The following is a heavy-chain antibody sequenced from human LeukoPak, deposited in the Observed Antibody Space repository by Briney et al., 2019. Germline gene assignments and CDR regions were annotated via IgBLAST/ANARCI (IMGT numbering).Heavy chain of an antibody. D-gene: IGHD2-15*01. V-gene: IGHV4-34*01. J-gene: IGHJ4*02. CDR2: INHSGST. CDR1: GGSLSGYY. Sequence: SETLSLTCAVYGGSLSGYYWSWIRQPPGKGLEWIGEINHSGSTNYNPSLKSRVTISVDTSKNQFSLKLSSVTAADTAVYYCARAVVVDRLIDYWGQGTLVTVSS. CDR3: ARAVVVDRLIDY.